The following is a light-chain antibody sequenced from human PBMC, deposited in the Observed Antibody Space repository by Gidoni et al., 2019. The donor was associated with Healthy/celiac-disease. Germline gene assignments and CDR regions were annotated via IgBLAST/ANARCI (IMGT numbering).Light chain of an antibody. CDR2: EVS. J-gene: IGLJ2*01. Sequence: QSALTQPASSSGSPDQSITISCTGTSSDVGGYNYVSWYHQHPGKAPKLMIYEVSNRPSGVSNRFSGSKSGNTASLTISGLQAEDEADYYCSSYTSSSAVVFGGGTKLTVL. CDR1: SSDVGGYNY. V-gene: IGLV2-14*01. CDR3: SSYTSSSAVV.